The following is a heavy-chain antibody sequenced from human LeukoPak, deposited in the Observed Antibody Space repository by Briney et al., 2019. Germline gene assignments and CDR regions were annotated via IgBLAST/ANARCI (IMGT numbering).Heavy chain of an antibody. D-gene: IGHD3-10*01. CDR1: GFTFSSHW. CDR3: ARDLPRMWFGELLFGY. V-gene: IGHV3-7*01. Sequence: GGSLRLSCAASGFTFSSHWMTWIRQAPGKGLEWVASIKKDVDEKYYVDSVKGRFTISRDNSKNTLYLQMNSLRAEDTAVYYCARDLPRMWFGELLFGYWGQGTLVTVSS. J-gene: IGHJ4*02. CDR2: IKKDVDEK.